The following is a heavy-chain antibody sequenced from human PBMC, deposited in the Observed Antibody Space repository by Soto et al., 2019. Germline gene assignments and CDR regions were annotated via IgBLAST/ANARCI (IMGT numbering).Heavy chain of an antibody. Sequence: ASVKVSCKASGYTFTGYYMHWVRQAPGQGLEWMGWINPNSGGTNYAQKFQGRVTMTRDTSISTAYMELSRLRSDDTDVYYCARDPESYGSGSYGDYWGQGTLVTVSS. J-gene: IGHJ4*02. D-gene: IGHD3-10*01. CDR1: GYTFTGYY. V-gene: IGHV1-2*02. CDR2: INPNSGGT. CDR3: ARDPESYGSGSYGDY.